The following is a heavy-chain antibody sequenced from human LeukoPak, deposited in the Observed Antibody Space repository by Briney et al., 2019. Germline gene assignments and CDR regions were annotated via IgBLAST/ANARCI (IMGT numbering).Heavy chain of an antibody. CDR2: INPNSGGT. D-gene: IGHD3-16*02. CDR3: ARDYVWGSYLCY. J-gene: IGHJ4*02. V-gene: IGHV1-2*02. Sequence: ASVKVSCKASGYTFTSYYMHWVRQAPGQGLEWMGWINPNSGGTNYAQKFQGRVTMTRDTSISTAYMELSRLRSDDTAVYYCARDYVWGSYLCYWGQGTLVTVSS. CDR1: GYTFTSYY.